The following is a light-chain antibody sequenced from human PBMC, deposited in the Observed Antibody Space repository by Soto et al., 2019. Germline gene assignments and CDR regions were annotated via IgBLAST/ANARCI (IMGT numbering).Light chain of an antibody. CDR3: SSYTSSSNYV. J-gene: IGLJ1*01. Sequence: SVLTQPASVCGSPGQSITISCTGTSSDVGGYNYVSWYQQHPGKAPKLMIYDVSNRPSGVSNRFSGSKSGNTASLTISGLQAEDEAYYYCSSYTSSSNYVCGTGTKVTVL. CDR2: DVS. CDR1: SSDVGGYNY. V-gene: IGLV2-14*01.